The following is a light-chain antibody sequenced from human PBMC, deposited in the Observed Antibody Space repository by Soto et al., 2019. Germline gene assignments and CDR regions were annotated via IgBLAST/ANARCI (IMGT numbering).Light chain of an antibody. V-gene: IGKV1-6*01. CDR3: LQDNMYPLT. Sequence: AIQMTDSPCSLSAAVGDRVTITCRASQDIRNDLGWYQQKPGKAPKVLIYDTYTLQSGVPSRFSGSRSGTDFTLTISSLQPEDIATYYCLQDNMYPLTFGGGTKVDIK. J-gene: IGKJ4*01. CDR1: QDIRND. CDR2: DTY.